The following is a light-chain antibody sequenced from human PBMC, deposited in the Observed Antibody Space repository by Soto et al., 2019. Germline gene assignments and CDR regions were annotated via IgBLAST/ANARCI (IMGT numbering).Light chain of an antibody. CDR2: DTS. CDR3: QHYVTWPLY. J-gene: IGKJ4*01. CDR1: QGIGDT. V-gene: IGKV3-15*01. Sequence: EIVMPQSPATLPVPHGAVATLSFRASQGIGDTLAWYQQKPGQTPRLLIYDTSIRATGVPARFSGRRSWAEFTLSISSLQSAYFADYYCQHYVTWPLYFGGGTKVE.